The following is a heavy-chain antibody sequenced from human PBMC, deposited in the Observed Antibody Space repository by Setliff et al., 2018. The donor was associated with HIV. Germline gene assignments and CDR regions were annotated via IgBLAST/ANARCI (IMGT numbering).Heavy chain of an antibody. J-gene: IGHJ2*01. CDR3: ARENRYCSGGSCDWYFDL. D-gene: IGHD2-15*01. V-gene: IGHV3-66*01. CDR2: IYSGGST. Sequence: RGSLRLSCAASGFTVGSNYMSWVRQAPGKGLEWVSVIYSGGSTYYADSVKGRFTISRDNSKNTLYLQMNSLRAEDTAVYYCARENRYCSGGSCDWYFDLWGRGTLVTV. CDR1: GFTVGSNY.